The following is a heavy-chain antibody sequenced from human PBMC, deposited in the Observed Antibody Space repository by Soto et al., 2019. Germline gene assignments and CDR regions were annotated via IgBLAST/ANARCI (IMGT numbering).Heavy chain of an antibody. CDR2: IKSKTDGGTT. J-gene: IGHJ4*02. D-gene: IGHD3-10*01. CDR3: TTVTPYGSGSSPPYYFDY. Sequence: GGSLRLSCAASGFTFSNAWMSWVRQAPGKGLEWVGRIKSKTDGGTTDYAAPVKGRFTISRDDSKNTLYLQMNSLKTEDTAVYYCTTVTPYGSGSSPPYYFDYWGQGTLVTVSS. V-gene: IGHV3-15*01. CDR1: GFTFSNAW.